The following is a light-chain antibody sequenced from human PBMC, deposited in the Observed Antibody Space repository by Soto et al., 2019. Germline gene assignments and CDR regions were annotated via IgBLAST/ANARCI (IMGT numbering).Light chain of an antibody. CDR3: QQRST. V-gene: IGKV3D-11*01. CDR1: QGVSRK. CDR2: GAS. J-gene: IGKJ5*01. Sequence: EIVMTQSPATLSVAPGERVTFSCRASQGVSRKLAWYQQKPGQAPRLLIYGASNRATGIPASFSGSGPGTDFTLTISSLEPEDFAVYYCQQRSTFGQGTRLEIK.